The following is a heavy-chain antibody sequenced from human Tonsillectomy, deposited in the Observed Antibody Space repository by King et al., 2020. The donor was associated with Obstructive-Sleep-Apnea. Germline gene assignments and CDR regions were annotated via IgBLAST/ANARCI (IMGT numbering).Heavy chain of an antibody. J-gene: IGHJ4*02. V-gene: IGHV3-30*02. CDR2: IRYDGSNK. D-gene: IGHD6-19*01. Sequence: VQLVESGGGVVQPGRSLRLSCAASGFTFSSYGMHWVRQAPGKGLEWVAFIRYDGSNKYYADSVKGRFTISRDSSKNTLYLEMNSLRAEDTAVYYCAKDNLYSSGCFDYWGQGTLVTVSS. CDR1: GFTFSSYG. CDR3: AKDNLYSSGCFDY.